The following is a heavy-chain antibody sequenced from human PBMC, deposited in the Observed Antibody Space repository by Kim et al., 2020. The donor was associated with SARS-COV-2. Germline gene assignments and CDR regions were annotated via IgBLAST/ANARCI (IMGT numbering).Heavy chain of an antibody. CDR3: ATSSPYYYGSGWFHP. D-gene: IGHD3-10*01. J-gene: IGHJ5*02. V-gene: IGHV1-24*01. CDR2: VDPEDGET. CDR1: GYTLTALS. Sequence: ASVKVSCKVSGYTLTALSMHWVRQAPGKGLEWMGGVDPEDGETIYAQKFQGRVTMIEDTSTVTAYMELSSLRSEDKAIYYCATSSPYYYGSGWFHPWGQG.